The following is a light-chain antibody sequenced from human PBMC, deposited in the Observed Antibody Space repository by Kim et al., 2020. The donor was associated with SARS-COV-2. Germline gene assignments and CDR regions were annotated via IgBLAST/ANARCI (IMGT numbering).Light chain of an antibody. J-gene: IGLJ2*01. CDR1: SIGSKS. CDR3: QVWDSSSDHRVV. CDR2: YDS. Sequence: PGKPARVACGGNSIGSKSVHWYQQQSGQAPVLVIYYDSDRPSGIPERFSGSNSGNTATLTISRVEAGDEADYYCQVWDSSSDHRVVFGGGTKLTVL. V-gene: IGLV3-21*04.